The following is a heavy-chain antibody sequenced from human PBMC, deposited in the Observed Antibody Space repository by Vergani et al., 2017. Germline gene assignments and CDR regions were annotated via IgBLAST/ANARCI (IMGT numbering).Heavy chain of an antibody. V-gene: IGHV3-7*03. Sequence: EVQLVESGGGLVQPGGSLRLSCAASGFTFSSYWMSWVRQAPGKGLEWVANIKQDGSEKYYVDSVKGRFTISRDNAKNSLYLQMNSLRAEDTAVYYCARGLRGRLRFLEWLLYFDYWGQGTLVTVSS. CDR2: IKQDGSEK. J-gene: IGHJ4*02. D-gene: IGHD3-3*01. CDR3: ARGLRGRLRFLEWLLYFDY. CDR1: GFTFSSYW.